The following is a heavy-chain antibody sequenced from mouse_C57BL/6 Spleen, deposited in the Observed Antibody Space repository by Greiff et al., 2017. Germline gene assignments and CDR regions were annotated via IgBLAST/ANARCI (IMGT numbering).Heavy chain of an antibody. CDR2: IWSGGST. J-gene: IGHJ4*01. CDR1: GFSLTSYG. V-gene: IGHV2-2*01. CDR3: ARNDSSGYPYYAMDY. D-gene: IGHD3-2*02. Sequence: VKLMESGPGLVQPSQSLSITCTVSGFSLTSYGVHWVRQSPGKGLEWLGVIWSGGSTDYNAAFISRLSISNDNSKIQVFFKMNSLQADDTAIDYGARNDSSGYPYYAMDYWGQGTSVTVSS.